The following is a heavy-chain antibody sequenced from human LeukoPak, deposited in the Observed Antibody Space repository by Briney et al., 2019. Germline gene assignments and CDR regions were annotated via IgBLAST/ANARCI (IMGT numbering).Heavy chain of an antibody. CDR3: ARHPALSTLDY. CDR1: SGSFSGYF. V-gene: IGHV4-34*01. Sequence: SETLSLTCGVYSGSFSGYFWSWIRQTPGKGLEWIGEINQSGSTNYNPSLESRVTISVDTSKNQFSLRLTSVTAADTAAYYCARHPALSTLDYWGQGTLVTVSS. CDR2: INQSGST. D-gene: IGHD5/OR15-5a*01. J-gene: IGHJ4*02.